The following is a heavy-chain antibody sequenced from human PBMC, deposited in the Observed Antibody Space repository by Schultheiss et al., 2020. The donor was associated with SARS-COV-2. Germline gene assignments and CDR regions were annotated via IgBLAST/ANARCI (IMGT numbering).Heavy chain of an antibody. D-gene: IGHD3-10*01. J-gene: IGHJ6*02. CDR2: ISAYNGNT. V-gene: IGHV1-18*01. Sequence: ASVKVSCKASGGTFSSYAISWVRQAPGKGLEWMGWISAYNGNTNYAQKLQGRVTMTTDTSTSTAYMELSSLRSEDTAVYYCARDGWVYGSGSYFPNSLRYYGMDVWGQGTTVTVSS. CDR3: ARDGWVYGSGSYFPNSLRYYGMDV. CDR1: GGTFSSYA.